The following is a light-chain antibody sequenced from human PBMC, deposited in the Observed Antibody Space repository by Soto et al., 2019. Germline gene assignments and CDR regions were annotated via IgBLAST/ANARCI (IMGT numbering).Light chain of an antibody. CDR1: QSSSSW. CDR2: AAS. CDR3: QQSYSTPIT. V-gene: IGKV1-39*01. Sequence: DIHMTQSPSTLSASVGDRVTITCRASQSSSSWLAWYQQKPGKAPKLRIEAASTLQRGGPSRVSGRGSGTDCNRTISSLQPEDFATDYCQQSYSTPITFGQGTRLEIK. J-gene: IGKJ5*01.